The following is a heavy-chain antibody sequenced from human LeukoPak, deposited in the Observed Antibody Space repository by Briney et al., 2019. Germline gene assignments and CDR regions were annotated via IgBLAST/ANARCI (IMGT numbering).Heavy chain of an antibody. J-gene: IGHJ4*02. CDR2: IKKDGSEK. CDR3: ARRGSSSWYGEYYFDY. CDR1: GFIFSSYW. Sequence: GGSLRLSCEASGFIFSSYWMNWVRQAPGKGLEWVANIKKDGSEKYYVDSVKGRFTISRDNAKNSLYLQMNSLRAEDTGVYYCARRGSSSWYGEYYFDYWGQGTLVTVSS. V-gene: IGHV3-7*01. D-gene: IGHD6-13*01.